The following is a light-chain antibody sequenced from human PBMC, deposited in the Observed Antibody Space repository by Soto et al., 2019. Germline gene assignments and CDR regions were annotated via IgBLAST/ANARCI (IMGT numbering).Light chain of an antibody. CDR2: GAS. V-gene: IGKV3-20*01. J-gene: IGKJ1*01. CDR3: QQYGSSPWT. CDR1: QSVSSSY. Sequence: EIVLTQSPGTLSLSPGERATLSCRASQSVSSSYLAWYQQKPGQAPRLLMYGASSRATDIPDRFSGSGSGTDFTLTISRLEPEDFAVYYCQQYGSSPWTFGQGTKVEIK.